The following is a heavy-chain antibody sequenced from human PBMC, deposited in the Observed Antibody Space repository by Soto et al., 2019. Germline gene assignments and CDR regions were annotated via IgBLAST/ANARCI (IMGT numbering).Heavy chain of an antibody. V-gene: IGHV4-59*01. CDR1: GGSIISYY. D-gene: IGHD3-10*01. Sequence: SETLSLTCTVSGGSIISYYWSWIRQPPWKGLEWIGYIYYSGSTNYNPSLKSRVTISVDTSKNQFSLKLSSVTAADTAVYDCVAYYHANYFYFWGQRTLVTVAS. CDR3: VAYYHANYFYF. CDR2: IYYSGST. J-gene: IGHJ4*02.